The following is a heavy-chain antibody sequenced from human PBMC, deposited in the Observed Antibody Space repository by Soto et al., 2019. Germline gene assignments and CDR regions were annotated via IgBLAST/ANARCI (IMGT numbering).Heavy chain of an antibody. Sequence: SETLSLTCTVSGGSVSSGSYYWSSIRQPPGKGLEWIGYIYYSGSTNYNPSLKSRVTISVDTSKNQFSLKLSSVTAADTAVYYFVLFYYCGMEVWGPGTTVTVSS. V-gene: IGHV4-61*01. J-gene: IGHJ6*02. D-gene: IGHD2-15*01. CDR1: GGSVSSGSYY. CDR3: VLFYYCGMEV. CDR2: IYYSGST.